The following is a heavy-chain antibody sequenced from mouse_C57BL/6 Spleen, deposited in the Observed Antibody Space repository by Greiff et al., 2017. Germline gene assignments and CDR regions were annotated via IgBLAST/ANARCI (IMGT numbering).Heavy chain of an antibody. J-gene: IGHJ4*01. V-gene: IGHV5-4*03. CDR2: ISVGGSYT. D-gene: IGHD2-3*01. CDR3: ASADGYCPYYAMDY. CDR1: GFTFSSYA. Sequence: DVMLVESGGGLVKPGGSLKLSCAASGFTFSSYAMSWVRQTPERRLEWVATISVGGSYTYYPDNVKGRYTISRDNAKNNLYLQMSQLKSEDTAMYYCASADGYCPYYAMDYWGQGTSVTVSS.